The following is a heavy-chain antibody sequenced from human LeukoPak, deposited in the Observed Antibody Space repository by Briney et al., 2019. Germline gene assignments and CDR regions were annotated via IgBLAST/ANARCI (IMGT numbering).Heavy chain of an antibody. D-gene: IGHD3-22*01. Sequence: ASVKVPCKASGYTFTSYGISWVRQAPGQGLEWMGWISAYNGNTNYAQKLQGRVTMTTDTSTSTAYMELRSLRSDDTAVYYCARDSREHYYDSSGRFNWFDPWGQGTLVTVSS. CDR1: GYTFTSYG. CDR3: ARDSREHYYDSSGRFNWFDP. CDR2: ISAYNGNT. J-gene: IGHJ5*02. V-gene: IGHV1-18*01.